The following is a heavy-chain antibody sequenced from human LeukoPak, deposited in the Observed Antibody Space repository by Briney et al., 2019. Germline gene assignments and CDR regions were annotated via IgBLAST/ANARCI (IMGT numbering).Heavy chain of an antibody. J-gene: IGHJ4*02. CDR2: IYYSGTT. D-gene: IGHD3-3*01. V-gene: IGHV4-59*01. CDR3: ARAPFVEYNTAFLV. Sequence: PSETLSLTCTVSGRSISSYYWSWIRQPPGKGLEWIGYIYYSGTTNYNPSLKSRVTISVDTSKNQFSLRLSSVTAADTAVYYCARAPFVEYNTAFLVWGQGTLVTVSS. CDR1: GRSISSYY.